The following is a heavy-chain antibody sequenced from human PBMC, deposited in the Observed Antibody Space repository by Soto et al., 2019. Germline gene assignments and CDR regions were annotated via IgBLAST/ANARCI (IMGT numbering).Heavy chain of an antibody. CDR2: MDSSGEK. CDR3: ARRHLAVAVSPWFDP. CDR1: GLSITDSEMG. Sequence: QVTLKESGPVLVKPTETLTLRCTVSGLSITDSEMGVSWIRQPPGQLLEWLANMDSSGEKSYRTFLKSRLAISKDTSKSQIVLTMTNMDPADTATYYCARRHLAVAVSPWFDPWGQGIPVTVSS. V-gene: IGHV2-26*01. D-gene: IGHD6-19*01. J-gene: IGHJ5*02.